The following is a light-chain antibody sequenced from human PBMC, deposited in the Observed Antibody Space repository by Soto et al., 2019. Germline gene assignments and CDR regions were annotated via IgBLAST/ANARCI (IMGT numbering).Light chain of an antibody. Sequence: DIQMTHSPSSLSASVVDRFTITCQAGQNINNYLNWYQQKPGKAPKLLIYAASTLQSGVPSRFSGSGSGTEFTLTISSLQPEDFATYYCQQLNSYPLTFGQGTRLEIK. CDR2: AAS. CDR1: QNINNY. J-gene: IGKJ5*01. CDR3: QQLNSYPLT. V-gene: IGKV1-9*01.